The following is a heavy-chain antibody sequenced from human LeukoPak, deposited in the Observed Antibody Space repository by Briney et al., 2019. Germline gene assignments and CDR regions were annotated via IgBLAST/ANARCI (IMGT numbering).Heavy chain of an antibody. CDR3: ARVGSYYYDSSGSDY. Sequence: ASVKVSCKASGYTFTSYGISWVRQAPGQGLEWMGWISAYNGNTNYAQKLQGRVTMTTDTSTSTAYMELRSLRSDDTAVYYCARVGSYYYDSSGSDYWGQGTLVTVSS. J-gene: IGHJ4*02. CDR1: GYTFTSYG. D-gene: IGHD3-22*01. V-gene: IGHV1-18*01. CDR2: ISAYNGNT.